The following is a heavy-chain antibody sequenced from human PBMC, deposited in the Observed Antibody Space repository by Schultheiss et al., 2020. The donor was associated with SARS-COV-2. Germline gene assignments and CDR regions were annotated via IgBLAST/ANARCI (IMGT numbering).Heavy chain of an antibody. CDR3: ARDSRYWDGGPDAFDI. Sequence: GESLKISCTASGFTFKDYWMHWVRQTPGKGLVWVSRVNEDGSRTDYADSVKGRFSISRDNVKNTLYLQMNSLRAEDTSVYYCARDSRYWDGGPDAFDIWGQGTMVTVSS. D-gene: IGHD4-23*01. V-gene: IGHV3-74*01. CDR2: VNEDGSRT. CDR1: GFTFKDYW. J-gene: IGHJ3*02.